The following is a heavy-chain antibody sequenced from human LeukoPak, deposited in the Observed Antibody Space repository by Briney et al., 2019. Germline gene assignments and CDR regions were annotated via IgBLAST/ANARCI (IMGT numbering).Heavy chain of an antibody. D-gene: IGHD6-19*01. J-gene: IGHJ4*02. V-gene: IGHV1-8*01. CDR2: MNPKSGNT. CDR3: ARGRQWLTPLDF. CDR1: GYTFSTYD. Sequence: ASVKVSCKASGYTFSTYDINWVRQAAGHGLEWMGWMNPKSGNTGFARNFQGRVTLTRDASITTAYMQLNNLRSDDTAVYFCARGRQWLTPLDFWGQGTLTTVSS.